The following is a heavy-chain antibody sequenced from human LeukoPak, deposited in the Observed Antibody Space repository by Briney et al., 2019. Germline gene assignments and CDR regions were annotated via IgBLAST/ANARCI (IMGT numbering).Heavy chain of an antibody. CDR2: IFYSGST. D-gene: IGHD5-24*01. Sequence: SSETLSLTCTVSGGSIRSSSYYWGWIRQPPGKGLEWIGSIFYSGSTYYNPSLKSRVTISVDTSKNQFSLKLSSVAAADTAVYYCVRKGDGYNSGYFDLWGRGTLVTVSS. V-gene: IGHV4-39*01. CDR3: VRKGDGYNSGYFDL. J-gene: IGHJ2*01. CDR1: GGSIRSSSYY.